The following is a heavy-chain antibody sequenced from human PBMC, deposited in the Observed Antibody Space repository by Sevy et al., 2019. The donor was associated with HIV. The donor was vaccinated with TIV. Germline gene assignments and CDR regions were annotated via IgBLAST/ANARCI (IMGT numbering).Heavy chain of an antibody. Sequence: SETLSLTCTVSGGSISSSSYYWGWIRQPPGKGLEWIGSIYYSGSTYYNPSLKSRVTISVDTSKNQFSLKLSSVTAADTAVYYCARHRPHDYEGYWGQGTLVTVSS. CDR2: IYYSGST. J-gene: IGHJ4*02. CDR3: ARHRPHDYEGY. V-gene: IGHV4-39*01. CDR1: GGSISSSSYY. D-gene: IGHD4-17*01.